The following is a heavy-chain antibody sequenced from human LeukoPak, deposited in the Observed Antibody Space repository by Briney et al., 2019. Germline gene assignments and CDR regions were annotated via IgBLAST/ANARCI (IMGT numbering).Heavy chain of an antibody. D-gene: IGHD6-19*01. CDR2: TYYRTRWYF. V-gene: IGHV6-1*01. J-gene: IGHJ5*02. CDR3: ARGGAGWYVSVFDP. Sequence: SQTLSLTCAISGGSVSNNGASWNWIRQSPSRGLEWLGRTYYRTRWYFDYAVSVRSRATINPDTSKSQFSLQLDSVTPEDTAVYYCARGGAGWYVSVFDPWGQGTLVTVSS. CDR1: GGSVSNNGAS.